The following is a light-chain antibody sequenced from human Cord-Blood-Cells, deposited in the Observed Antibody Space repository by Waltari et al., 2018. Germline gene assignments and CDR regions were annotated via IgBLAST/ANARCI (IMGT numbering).Light chain of an antibody. CDR1: SSDVGGYNY. Sequence: ISCTGTSSDVGGYNYVSWYQQHPGKAPKLMIYDVSNRPSGVSNRFSGSKSGNTASLTISGLQAEDEADYYCSSYTSSSTLFGTGTKVTVL. CDR2: DVS. J-gene: IGLJ1*01. CDR3: SSYTSSSTL. V-gene: IGLV2-14*04.